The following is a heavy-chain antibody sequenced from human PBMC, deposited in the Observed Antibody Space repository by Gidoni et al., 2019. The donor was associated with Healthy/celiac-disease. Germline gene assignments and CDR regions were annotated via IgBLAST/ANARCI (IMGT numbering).Heavy chain of an antibody. Sequence: QVQLVQSGAEVKKPGASVKVSCKASGYTFTGSYMHWVRQAPGQGLEWIGWINPNSGGTNYAQKFQGRVTMTRDTSISTAYMELSRLRSDDTAVYYCARGPKYSSGVVLGWFDPWGQGTLVTVSS. CDR2: INPNSGGT. CDR3: ARGPKYSSGVVLGWFDP. J-gene: IGHJ5*02. V-gene: IGHV1-2*02. D-gene: IGHD6-19*01. CDR1: GYTFTGSY.